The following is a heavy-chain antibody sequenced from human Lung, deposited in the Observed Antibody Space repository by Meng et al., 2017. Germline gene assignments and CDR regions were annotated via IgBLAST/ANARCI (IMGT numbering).Heavy chain of an antibody. V-gene: IGHV1-69*01. J-gene: IGHJ5*02. D-gene: IGHD3-16*01. CDR1: GGTFNSYA. CDR3: ARVERTYYDYVWGLGRFDP. Sequence: QVQLGRVGAEMKRPGSSVKVSCKAPGGTFNSYAISWVRQAPGQGLEWMGGIIPAFGAPNHAQKFQGRVRITADESTTTAYMELSSLRSEDTAVYFCARVERTYYDYVWGLGRFDPWGQGTLVTVSS. CDR2: IIPAFGAP.